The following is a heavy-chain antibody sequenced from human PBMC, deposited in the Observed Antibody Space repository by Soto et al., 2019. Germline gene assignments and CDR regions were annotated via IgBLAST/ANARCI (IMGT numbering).Heavy chain of an antibody. CDR2: IYYSGST. D-gene: IGHD3-3*01. J-gene: IGHJ6*03. V-gene: IGHV4-39*01. CDR1: GGSISSSSYY. Sequence: SQTLSLTCTVSGGSISSSSYYWGWIRQPPGKGLEWIGSIYYSGSTYYNPSLKSRVTISVDTSKNQFSLKLSSVTAADTAVYYCARGKGADYDFWSAPGGYYYMDVWGKGTTVTVSS. CDR3: ARGKGADYDFWSAPGGYYYMDV.